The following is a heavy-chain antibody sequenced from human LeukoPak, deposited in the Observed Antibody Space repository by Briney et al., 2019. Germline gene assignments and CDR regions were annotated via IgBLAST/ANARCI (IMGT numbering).Heavy chain of an antibody. CDR3: ARDRRGRGRSSGWYRGFDY. CDR2: ITATGDTA. Sequence: GGSLRLSCVASGFTFTKCAMSWIRQAPGKGLEWVAIITATGDTAYYADSVKGRFTISRDNAKNSLYLQMNSLRAEDTAVYYCARDRRGRGRSSGWYRGFDYWGQGTLVTVSS. D-gene: IGHD6-19*01. V-gene: IGHV3-23*01. J-gene: IGHJ4*02. CDR1: GFTFTKCA.